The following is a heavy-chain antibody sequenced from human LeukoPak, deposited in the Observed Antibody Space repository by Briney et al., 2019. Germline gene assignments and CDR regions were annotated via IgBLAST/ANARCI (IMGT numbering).Heavy chain of an antibody. Sequence: SQTLSLTCTVSGGSISSGSYYWSWIRQPAGKGLEWIGRIYTSGSTNYNPSLKSRVTISVDTSKNQFSLKLSSVTAADTAVYYCARWPGVRGVNRPFDYWGQGTLVTVSS. V-gene: IGHV4-61*02. CDR2: IYTSGST. CDR3: ARWPGVRGVNRPFDY. J-gene: IGHJ4*02. CDR1: GGSISSGSYY. D-gene: IGHD3-10*01.